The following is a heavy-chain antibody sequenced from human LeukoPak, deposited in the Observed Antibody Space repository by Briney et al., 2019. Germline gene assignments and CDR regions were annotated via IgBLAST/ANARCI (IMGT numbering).Heavy chain of an antibody. Sequence: SETLSLTCTVSGGSISSYYWSWIRQPPGKGLEWIGYIYYSGSTNYNPSLKSRVTISVDTSKNRFSLKLRSVTAADTAVYYCARTTTVRGTYYMDVWGKGTTVTVSS. V-gene: IGHV4-59*01. CDR2: IYYSGST. CDR3: ARTTTVRGTYYMDV. D-gene: IGHD3-10*01. CDR1: GGSISSYY. J-gene: IGHJ6*03.